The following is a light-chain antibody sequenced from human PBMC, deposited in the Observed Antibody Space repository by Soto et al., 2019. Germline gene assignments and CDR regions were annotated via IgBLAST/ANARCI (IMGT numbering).Light chain of an antibody. Sequence: QSALTQPPSASGSPGQSVTISYTGTSSDVGGYKFVSWYQQHPGKAPKLIIYEVSQRPSGVPDRFSASKSGDTASLTVSGLRAEDEADYYCSSYAGSNMGVFGSGTKVTVL. CDR2: EVS. CDR3: SSYAGSNMGV. V-gene: IGLV2-8*01. J-gene: IGLJ1*01. CDR1: SSDVGGYKF.